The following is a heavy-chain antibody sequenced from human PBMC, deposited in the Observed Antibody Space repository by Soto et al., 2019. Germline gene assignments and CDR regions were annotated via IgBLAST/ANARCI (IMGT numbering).Heavy chain of an antibody. CDR2: TYYRSKWYN. Sequence: SQTLSLTCAISGDSVSRNSAGWNWIRQSPSRGLEWLGRTYYRSKWYNDYALSVKGRITINPDASKNQFSLQLNSVTPEDTAVYYCARDLIDGVFAYWGQGTPVTVSS. D-gene: IGHD3-3*01. J-gene: IGHJ4*02. CDR3: ARDLIDGVFAY. V-gene: IGHV6-1*01. CDR1: GDSVSRNSAG.